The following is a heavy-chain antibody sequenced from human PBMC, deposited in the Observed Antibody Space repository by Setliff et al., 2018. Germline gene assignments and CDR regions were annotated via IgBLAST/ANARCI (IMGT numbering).Heavy chain of an antibody. D-gene: IGHD2-2*01. V-gene: IGHV4-34*01. CDR2: INHSGST. CDR1: GGSFSGYY. Sequence: SETLSLTCAVYGGSFSGYYWSWIRQPPGKGLEWIGEINHSGSTNYNPSLKSRVTISVDTSENQFSLKVNSVTAADTAVYYCARGPCSSTSCYAAYWGQGTLVTVSS. CDR3: ARGPCSSTSCYAAY. J-gene: IGHJ4*02.